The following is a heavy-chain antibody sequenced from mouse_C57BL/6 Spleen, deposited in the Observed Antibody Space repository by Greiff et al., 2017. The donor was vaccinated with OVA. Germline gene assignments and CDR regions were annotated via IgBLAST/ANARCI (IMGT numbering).Heavy chain of an antibody. J-gene: IGHJ3*01. Sequence: EVQLQPSGPELVKPGASVKISCKASGYTFTDYYMNWVKQSHGKSLEWIGDINPNNGGTSYNQKFKGKATLTVDKSSSTAYMELRSLTSEDSAVYYCARYDYDEAWFAYWGQGTLVTVSA. CDR3: ARYDYDEAWFAY. V-gene: IGHV1-26*01. D-gene: IGHD2-4*01. CDR2: INPNNGGT. CDR1: GYTFTDYY.